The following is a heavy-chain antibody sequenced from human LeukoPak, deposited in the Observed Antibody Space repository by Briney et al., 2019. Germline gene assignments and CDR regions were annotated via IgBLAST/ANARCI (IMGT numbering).Heavy chain of an antibody. CDR3: AKGANRNTHYLAY. Sequence: SETLSLTCAVYGGSFSGYYWSWIRQPPGKGLEWIGEINHGGSTNYNPSLKSRVTTSVDTSKNQFSLKLNSVTAADTAVYYCAKGANRNTHYLAYWAREPWSPSP. J-gene: IGHJ4*02. D-gene: IGHD1/OR15-1a*01. CDR1: GGSFSGYY. CDR2: INHGGST. V-gene: IGHV4-34*01.